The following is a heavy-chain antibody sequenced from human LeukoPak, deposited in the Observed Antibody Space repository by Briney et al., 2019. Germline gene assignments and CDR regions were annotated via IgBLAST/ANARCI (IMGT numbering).Heavy chain of an antibody. J-gene: IGHJ4*02. D-gene: IGHD3-22*01. CDR2: ISGSGGST. CDR1: GFTFSSYA. CDR3: ARSTYYYDSSGYSYYFDY. Sequence: GGSLRLSCAASGFTFSSYAMSWVRQAPGKGLEWVSAISGSGGSTYYADSVKGRFTISRDNAKNSLYLQMNSLRAEDTAVYYCARSTYYYDSSGYSYYFDYWGQGTLVTASS. V-gene: IGHV3-23*01.